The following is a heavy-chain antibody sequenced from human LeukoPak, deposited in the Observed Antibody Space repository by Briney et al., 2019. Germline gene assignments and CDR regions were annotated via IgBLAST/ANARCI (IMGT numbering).Heavy chain of an antibody. Sequence: GGSLTLSCAASGFTFSSYAMSWVRQAPGKGLEWVSAISGSGGSTYYADSVKGRFTISRDNSKNTLYLQMNSLRAEDTAVYYCAKDRRGYGYPAGWGQGTLVTVSS. CDR1: GFTFSSYA. CDR2: ISGSGGST. CDR3: AKDRRGYGYPAG. V-gene: IGHV3-23*01. J-gene: IGHJ4*02. D-gene: IGHD5-18*01.